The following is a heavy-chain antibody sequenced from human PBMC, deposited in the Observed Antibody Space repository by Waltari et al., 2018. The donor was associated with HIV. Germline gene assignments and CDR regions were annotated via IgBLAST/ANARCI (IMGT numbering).Heavy chain of an antibody. CDR2: ISRDNRES. V-gene: IGHV3-21*02. CDR1: GFPLPQYT. D-gene: IGHD2-2*01. Sequence: VRLMESGGGLVEPGGSLTISCAASGFPLPQYTMNWIRHIPGTGLECLSSISRDNRESYFIDSIKGRFTIYRDNAANSVFLHMDRLRVDDTARYFCVRDDPGYEPIDYWGRGTLVTVSS. J-gene: IGHJ4*02. CDR3: VRDDPGYEPIDY.